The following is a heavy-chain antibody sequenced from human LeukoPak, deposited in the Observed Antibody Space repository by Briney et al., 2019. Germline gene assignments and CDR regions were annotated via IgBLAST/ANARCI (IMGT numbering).Heavy chain of an antibody. J-gene: IGHJ4*02. CDR3: AKSGSQYCSDGSCYFDY. CDR1: GFTFSNYG. D-gene: IGHD2-15*01. V-gene: IGHV3-30*18. Sequence: PGRSLRLSCAASGFTFSNYGMHWVHQAPGKGLEWVAIISYGGSTKYYADSVKGRFTISRDNSKNTLYLQMNSLRPEDTAVYYCAKSGSQYCSDGSCYFDYRGQGTLVTVSS. CDR2: ISYGGSTK.